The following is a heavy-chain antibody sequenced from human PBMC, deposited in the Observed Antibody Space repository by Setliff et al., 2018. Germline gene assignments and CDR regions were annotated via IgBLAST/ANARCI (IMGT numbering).Heavy chain of an antibody. CDR2: IYYSGST. V-gene: IGHV4-39*01. D-gene: IGHD3-22*01. J-gene: IGHJ5*02. Sequence: SETLSLTCTVSGGSISSSSYYWGWIRQPPGKGLEWIGSIYYSGSTYYNPSLKSRVTISVDTSKNQFSLKPSSVTAADTAVYYCARLGSARYDSSGYYPDNWFDPWGQGTLVTVS. CDR3: ARLGSARYDSSGYYPDNWFDP. CDR1: GGSISSSSYY.